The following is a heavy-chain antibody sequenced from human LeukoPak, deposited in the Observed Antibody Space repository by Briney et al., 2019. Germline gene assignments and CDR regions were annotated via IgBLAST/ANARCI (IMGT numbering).Heavy chain of an antibody. CDR1: GFTFSSYG. CDR2: IWYDGSNK. CDR3: ARDAIAVAGEFDY. J-gene: IGHJ4*02. V-gene: IGHV3-33*01. D-gene: IGHD6-19*01. Sequence: GGSLRLSCAASGFTFSSYGMHWVRQAPGKGLEWVAVIWYDGSNKYYADSVKGRFTISRDNAKNSLYLQMNSLRAEDTAVYYCARDAIAVAGEFDYWGQGTLVTVSS.